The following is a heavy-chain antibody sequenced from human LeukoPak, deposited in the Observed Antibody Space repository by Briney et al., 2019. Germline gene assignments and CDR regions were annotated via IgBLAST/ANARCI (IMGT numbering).Heavy chain of an antibody. J-gene: IGHJ4*02. CDR3: ARVYSSGGSCYLGFDY. V-gene: IGHV3-21*01. D-gene: IGHD2-15*01. Sequence: PGGSLRLSCAASGFTFSSYSMNWVRQAPGKGLEWVSSISSSSSYIYYADSVKGRFTISRDNAKNSLYLQMNSLRAEDTAVYYCARVYSSGGSCYLGFDYWGQGTLVTVSS. CDR1: GFTFSSYS. CDR2: ISSSSSYI.